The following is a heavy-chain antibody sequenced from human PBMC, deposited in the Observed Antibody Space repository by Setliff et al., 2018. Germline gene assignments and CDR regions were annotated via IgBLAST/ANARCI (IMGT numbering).Heavy chain of an antibody. D-gene: IGHD3-16*01. Sequence: GGSLRLSCAASGLTFSSSRMSWVRQAPGKGLEWVANIKQDGSEKYYVDSVKGRFTISRDNAKNSLYLQMNSLRAEDTAVYYCARDGGEYWGQGTLVTVSS. CDR2: IKQDGSEK. CDR1: GLTFSSSR. V-gene: IGHV3-7*01. J-gene: IGHJ4*02. CDR3: ARDGGEY.